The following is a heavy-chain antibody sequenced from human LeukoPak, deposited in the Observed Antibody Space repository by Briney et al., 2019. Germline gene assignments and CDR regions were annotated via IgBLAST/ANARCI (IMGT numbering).Heavy chain of an antibody. CDR3: ARDYSSSWYSGWFDP. Sequence: SVKLSCTASGVTFSSYAISWVRQAPGQGLEWMGGIIPIFGTANYAQKFQGRVTITADESTSTAYMQLSSLRSEDTAVYYCARDYSSSWYSGWFDPWGQGTLVTVSS. CDR1: GVTFSSYA. J-gene: IGHJ5*02. CDR2: IIPIFGTA. V-gene: IGHV1-69*13. D-gene: IGHD6-13*01.